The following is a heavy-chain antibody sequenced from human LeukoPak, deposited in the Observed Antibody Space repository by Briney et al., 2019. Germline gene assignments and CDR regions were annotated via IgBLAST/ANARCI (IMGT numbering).Heavy chain of an antibody. D-gene: IGHD5-18*01. Sequence: PGGSLRLFCAASGFTFSSYGMHWVRQAPGKGLEWVAVISYDGSNKYYADSVKGRFTVSRDNARNSVYLQMNSLRVEDTAVYYCVRGRYNYGYIFDYWGQGTLVTVSS. CDR3: VRGRYNYGYIFDY. CDR2: ISYDGSNK. CDR1: GFTFSSYG. V-gene: IGHV3-30*03. J-gene: IGHJ4*02.